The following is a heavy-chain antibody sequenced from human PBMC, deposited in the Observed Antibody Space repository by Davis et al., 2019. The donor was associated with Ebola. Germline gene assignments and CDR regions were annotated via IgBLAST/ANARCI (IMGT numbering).Heavy chain of an antibody. CDR1: GFTFSGSA. V-gene: IGHV3-73*01. Sequence: GESLKISCAASGFTFSGSAMHWVRQASGKGLEWVGRIRSKANSYATAYAASVKGRFTISRDDSKNTAYLQMNSLRAEDTAVYYCANAITAAGKGYYYYGMDVWGQGTTVTVSS. CDR3: ANAITAAGKGYYYYGMDV. CDR2: IRSKANSYAT. J-gene: IGHJ6*02. D-gene: IGHD6-13*01.